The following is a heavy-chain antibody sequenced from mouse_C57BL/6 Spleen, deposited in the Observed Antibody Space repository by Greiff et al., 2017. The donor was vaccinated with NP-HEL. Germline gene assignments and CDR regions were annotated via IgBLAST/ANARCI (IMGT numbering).Heavy chain of an antibody. D-gene: IGHD1-1*01. CDR3: ARQGNYYHSSYYFDY. Sequence: VQLQQPGAELVRPGSSVKLSCKASGYTFTSYWMDWVKQRPGQGLEWIGNIYPSDSETHYNQKFKDKATLTVDKSSSTAYMQLSSLTSEDSAVYYCARQGNYYHSSYYFDYWGQGTTLTVSS. CDR2: IYPSDSET. V-gene: IGHV1-61*01. J-gene: IGHJ2*01. CDR1: GYTFTSYW.